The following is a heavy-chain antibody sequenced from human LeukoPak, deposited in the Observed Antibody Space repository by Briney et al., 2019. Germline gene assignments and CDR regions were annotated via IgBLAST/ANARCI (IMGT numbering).Heavy chain of an antibody. J-gene: IGHJ3*02. CDR1: GFAFSSFD. D-gene: IGHD3-10*01. CDR3: ARDRFGERTFEK. Sequence: GGSLRLSCAASGFAFSSFDILWVRQSPRKGLEWVARILTNGDTDYGASVEGRFTISRENAMSYVYLQMNSLRDGDTAVYYCARDRFGERTFEKWGQGTMVTVSS. CDR2: ILTNGDT. V-gene: IGHV3-13*01.